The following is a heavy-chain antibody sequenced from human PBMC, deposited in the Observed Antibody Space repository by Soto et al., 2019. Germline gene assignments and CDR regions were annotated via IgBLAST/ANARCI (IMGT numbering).Heavy chain of an antibody. Sequence: PGGSLRLSCAASGFTFSSYGMHWVRQAPGKGLEWVAVISYDGSNKYYADSVKGRFTISRDNSKNTLYLQMNSLRAEDTAVYYCAKDRGDTAMVTYWGQGTLVTVS. CDR3: AKDRGDTAMVTY. V-gene: IGHV3-30*18. J-gene: IGHJ4*02. CDR2: ISYDGSNK. CDR1: GFTFSSYG. D-gene: IGHD5-18*01.